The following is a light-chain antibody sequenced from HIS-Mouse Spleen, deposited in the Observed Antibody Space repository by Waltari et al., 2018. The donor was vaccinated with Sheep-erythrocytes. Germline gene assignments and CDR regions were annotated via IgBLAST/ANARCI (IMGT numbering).Light chain of an antibody. Sequence: DIQMTQSPSSLSASVGDRVNITCQASQDISNYLNWYQQKPGKAPKRLIYDASNLETGVPSRFSGSGSGTDFTFTISSLQPEDIATYYCQQYDNLLTFGGGTKVEIK. CDR3: QQYDNLLT. V-gene: IGKV1-33*01. J-gene: IGKJ4*01. CDR1: QDISNY. CDR2: DAS.